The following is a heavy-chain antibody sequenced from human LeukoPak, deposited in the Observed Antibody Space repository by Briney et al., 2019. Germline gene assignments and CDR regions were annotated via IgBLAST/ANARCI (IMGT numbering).Heavy chain of an antibody. V-gene: IGHV4-34*01. CDR3: VRRSIVGATAPYNWFDP. CDR1: GGSFSGYY. Sequence: SETLSLTCAVYGGSFSGYYWSWIRQPPGKGLEWIGEINHSGSTNYNPSLKSRVTISVDASKNQFSLKLSSVTAADTAVYYCVRRSIVGATAPYNWFDPWGQGTLVTVSS. CDR2: INHSGST. J-gene: IGHJ5*02. D-gene: IGHD1-26*01.